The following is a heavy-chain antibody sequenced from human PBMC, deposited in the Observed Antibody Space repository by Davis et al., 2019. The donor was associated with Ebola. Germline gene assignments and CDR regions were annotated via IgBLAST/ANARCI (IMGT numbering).Heavy chain of an antibody. CDR2: IYYSGST. V-gene: IGHV4-4*02. D-gene: IGHD3-10*01. Sequence: MPSETLSLTCAVSGGSISSSNWWSWVRQPPGKGLEWIGYIYYSGSTYYNPSLKSRVTISVDTSKNQFSLKLSSVTAADTAVYYCARLPGAGGFDYWGQGTLVTVSS. CDR3: ARLPGAGGFDY. CDR1: GGSISSSNW. J-gene: IGHJ4*02.